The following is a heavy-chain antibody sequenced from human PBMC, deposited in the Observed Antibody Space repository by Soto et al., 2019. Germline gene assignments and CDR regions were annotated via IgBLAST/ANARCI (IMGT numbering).Heavy chain of an antibody. J-gene: IGHJ6*02. CDR3: ARDRPPGSLYGMDV. Sequence: QIQLVQSGGEVERPGASVTVSCEASGYIFTTYGLSWVRQTPAHGLEWMGWISTDSGYTQYSQFLQGRVTMTRDTSTNTGYMELRDLTPDDTGIYYCARDRPPGSLYGMDVWGQGTAVTVSS. CDR2: ISTDSGYT. CDR1: GYIFTTYG. V-gene: IGHV1-18*01.